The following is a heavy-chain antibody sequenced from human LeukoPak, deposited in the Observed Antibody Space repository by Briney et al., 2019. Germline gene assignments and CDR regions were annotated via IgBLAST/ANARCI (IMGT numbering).Heavy chain of an antibody. D-gene: IGHD3-22*01. V-gene: IGHV4-59*01. CDR3: ARDTRPLNYYDSSGLQD. CDR1: GGSISSYY. Sequence: SETLSLTCTVSGGSISSYYWSWIRQPPGKGLEWIGYIYYSGSTNYNPSLKSRVTISVDTSKNQFSLKLSSVTAADTAVYYCARDTRPLNYYDSSGLQDWGQGTLVTVSS. CDR2: IYYSGST. J-gene: IGHJ1*01.